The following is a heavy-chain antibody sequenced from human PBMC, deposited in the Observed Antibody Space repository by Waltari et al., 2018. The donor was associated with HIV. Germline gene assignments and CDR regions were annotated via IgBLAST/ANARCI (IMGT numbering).Heavy chain of an antibody. J-gene: IGHJ4*02. CDR2: INAGNGNT. V-gene: IGHV1-3*01. CDR1: GYTFTSYA. Sequence: QVQLVQSGAEVKKPGASVKVSCKASGYTFTSYAMHWVRQAPGQRLEWMGWINAGNGNTKYSPKFQGRVTITRDTSASTAYMELSSLRSEDTAVYYCARESPDYYDSSGYSLDYWGQGTLVTVSS. CDR3: ARESPDYYDSSGYSLDY. D-gene: IGHD3-22*01.